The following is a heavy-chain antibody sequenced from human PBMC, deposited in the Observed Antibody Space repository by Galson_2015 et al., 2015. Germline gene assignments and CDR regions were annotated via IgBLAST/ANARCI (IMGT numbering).Heavy chain of an antibody. J-gene: IGHJ4*02. CDR2: ISKSSDTT. D-gene: IGHD3-22*01. CDR3: ARVRSSGYYVADY. CDR1: GFTFSSYS. Sequence: SLRLSCAASGFTFSSYSVNWVRQAPGKGLEWVSYISKSSDTTYADSVKGRFTISSDNAKNSLYLQMNSLRAEDTAVYYCARVRSSGYYVADYWGQGTLVTVSS. V-gene: IGHV3-48*01.